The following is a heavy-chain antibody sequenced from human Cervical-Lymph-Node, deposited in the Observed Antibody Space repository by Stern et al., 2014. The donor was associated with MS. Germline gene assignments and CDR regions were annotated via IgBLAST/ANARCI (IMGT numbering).Heavy chain of an antibody. Sequence: QMQLVQSGAEVKKPGASVKVSCKASGYSFTGYDMHWVRQAPGQGLEWMGRINPNSGGTNYEQKFEGRVTMTRDTSINTAYMELSSLRSDDTAVYYCATVGTSDYWGQGTLVTVSP. CDR1: GYSFTGYD. CDR2: INPNSGGT. CDR3: ATVGTSDY. V-gene: IGHV1-2*06. J-gene: IGHJ4*02.